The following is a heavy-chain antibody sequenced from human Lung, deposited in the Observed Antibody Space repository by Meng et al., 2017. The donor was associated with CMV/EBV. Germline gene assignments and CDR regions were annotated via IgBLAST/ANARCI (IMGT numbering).Heavy chain of an antibody. CDR1: GYTFTSYD. CDR3: TRGRGSTHKGNWFDP. J-gene: IGHJ5*02. V-gene: IGHV1-8*01. D-gene: IGHD3-10*01. Sequence: AXVXVSXXASGYTFTSYDINWVRQATGQGLEWMGWMNPNSGNTGYAPKFQGRLTMTRNTSINTAYMDLSSLRSEDTAIYYCTRGRGSTHKGNWFDPWGQGTXVTVSS. CDR2: MNPNSGNT.